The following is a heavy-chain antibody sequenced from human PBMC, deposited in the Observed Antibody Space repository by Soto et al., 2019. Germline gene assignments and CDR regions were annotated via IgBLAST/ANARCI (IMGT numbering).Heavy chain of an antibody. CDR1: GYTFTSYD. V-gene: IGHV1-8*01. Sequence: QVQLVQSGAEVKKPGASVKVSCKASGYTFTSYDINWVRQATGQGLEWMGWMNPNSGNTGYAQKFQGRVTMTRNTSISTAYMELSSLRSEDTAVYYCARKKVAGWGKDSYYMDVWGKGTTVTVSS. CDR3: ARKKVAGWGKDSYYMDV. CDR2: MNPNSGNT. D-gene: IGHD6-19*01. J-gene: IGHJ6*03.